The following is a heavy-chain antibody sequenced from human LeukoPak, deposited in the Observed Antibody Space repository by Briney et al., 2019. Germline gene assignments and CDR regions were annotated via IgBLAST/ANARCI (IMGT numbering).Heavy chain of an antibody. CDR3: ARTRSRTRYSSGWYDY. CDR1: GFTVSSNY. CDR2: IYSGGST. D-gene: IGHD6-19*01. V-gene: IGHV3-66*01. Sequence: PGGSLRLSCAASGFTVSSNYMSWVRQAPGKGLEWVSVIYSGGSTYYADSVEGRFTISRDNSKNTLYLQMNSLRAEDTAVYYCARTRSRTRYSSGWYDYWGQGTLVTVSS. J-gene: IGHJ4*02.